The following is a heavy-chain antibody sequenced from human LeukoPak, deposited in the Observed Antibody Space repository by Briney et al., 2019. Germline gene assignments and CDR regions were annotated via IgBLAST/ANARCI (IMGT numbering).Heavy chain of an antibody. D-gene: IGHD3-10*01. CDR1: GGSFSGYY. CDR3: ARLEYGSWFFDS. V-gene: IGHV4-34*01. Sequence: SETLSLTCAVYGGSFSGYYWSWIRQPPGKGLEWIGEINHSGSTNYNPSLKSRVTISVDTSKNQFSLKLSSVTAADTAVYYCARLEYGSWFFDSWGQGTLVTVSS. CDR2: INHSGST. J-gene: IGHJ4*02.